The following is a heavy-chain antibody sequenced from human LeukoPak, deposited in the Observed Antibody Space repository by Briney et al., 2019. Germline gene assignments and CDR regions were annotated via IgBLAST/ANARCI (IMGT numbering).Heavy chain of an antibody. CDR2: INGGAENT. D-gene: IGHD3-16*01. J-gene: IGHJ6*02. CDR3: ARAEVLESFGHNKHCMDV. Sequence: ASVKVSCKASGYTFTSYAIHWVHQAPGQRLEWMGKINGGAENTQYSQKFQGRVSITRDISATTAYMELRGLRSEDTAAYFCARAEVLESFGHNKHCMDVWGQGTTVIVSS. V-gene: IGHV1-3*01. CDR1: GYTFTSYA.